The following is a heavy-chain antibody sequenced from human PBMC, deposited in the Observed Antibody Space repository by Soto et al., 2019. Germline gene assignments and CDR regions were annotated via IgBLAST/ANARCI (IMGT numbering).Heavy chain of an antibody. CDR1: GFTFSSYA. J-gene: IGHJ4*02. CDR2: ISGSGGST. CDR3: AKDRLAGGFDY. Sequence: GGSLRLSCAASGFTFSSYAMSWVRQAPGKGLEWVSAISGSGGSTYYADSVKGRFTISRDNSRNTVYLQMDSLRADDTAVYYCAKDRLAGGFDYWGQGTLVTVSS. V-gene: IGHV3-23*01. D-gene: IGHD3-16*01.